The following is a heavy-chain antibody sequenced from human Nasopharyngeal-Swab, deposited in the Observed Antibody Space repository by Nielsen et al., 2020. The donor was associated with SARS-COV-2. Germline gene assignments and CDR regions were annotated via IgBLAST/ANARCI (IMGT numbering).Heavy chain of an antibody. Sequence: GESLKISCSASGFTCSNYAMHWVRQAPGKGLEYVSAISSIGVASYYADSVKGRFTISRDNSKSTLYLQMSSLRAEDTAIYYYVKDISGSWSFDFWGQGTLVTVSS. CDR3: VKDISGSWSFDF. J-gene: IGHJ4*02. CDR1: GFTCSNYA. V-gene: IGHV3-64D*06. D-gene: IGHD6-13*01. CDR2: ISSIGVAS.